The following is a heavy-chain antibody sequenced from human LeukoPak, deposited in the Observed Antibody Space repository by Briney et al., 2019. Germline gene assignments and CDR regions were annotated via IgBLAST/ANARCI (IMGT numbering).Heavy chain of an antibody. D-gene: IGHD5-12*01. CDR2: ISGSDGST. Sequence: GGSLRLSCAASGFTFSSYAMTWVRQAPGKGLEWVSTISGSDGSTYYADSVKGRFTISRDNSKNTLYLQMNSLRAEVTAVYYCAKTRGPVAFNPDYWGQGTLVTVSS. V-gene: IGHV3-23*01. CDR3: AKTRGPVAFNPDY. J-gene: IGHJ4*02. CDR1: GFTFSSYA.